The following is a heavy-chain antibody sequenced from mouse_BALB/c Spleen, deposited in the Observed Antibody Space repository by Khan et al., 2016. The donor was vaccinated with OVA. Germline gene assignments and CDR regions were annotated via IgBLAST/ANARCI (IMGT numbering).Heavy chain of an antibody. Sequence: VQLQQSGAELVKAGASVKMSCKASGYTFTSYWMHWVKQRLGQGLEWFAETNPTNGRTYYTEKFKSKATLTVDKSSSTAYMLLSGPTFEDSAVYYFARIKKIVATYFDYWCQGTTLTVSS. CDR1: GYTFTSYW. CDR3: ARIKKIVATYFDY. CDR2: TNPTNGRT. J-gene: IGHJ2*01. D-gene: IGHD1-1*01. V-gene: IGHV1S81*02.